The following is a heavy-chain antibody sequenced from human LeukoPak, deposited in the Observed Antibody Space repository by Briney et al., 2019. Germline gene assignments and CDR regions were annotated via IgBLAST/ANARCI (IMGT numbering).Heavy chain of an antibody. J-gene: IGHJ4*02. CDR3: AREGYCTSTSCYAGIDY. CDR1: GFTFNNYA. Sequence: PGGSLRLSCAASGFTFNNYAMSWARQAPGKGLQWVSVISGSGGNTYYPESVKGRFTISRDNSKNTLYLQMNSLRAEDTATYYCAREGYCTSTSCYAGIDYWGRGTLVTVSS. CDR2: ISGSGGNT. D-gene: IGHD2-2*01. V-gene: IGHV3-23*01.